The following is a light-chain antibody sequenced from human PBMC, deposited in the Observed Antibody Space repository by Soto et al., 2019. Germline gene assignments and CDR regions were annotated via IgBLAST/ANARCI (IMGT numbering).Light chain of an antibody. J-gene: IGLJ3*02. V-gene: IGLV2-14*03. Sequence: QSVLTQPASVSGSPGQSITISCTGTSSDVGGYNYVSWYQHHPGKAPKLMIYDVSNRPSGVSNRFSGSKSGNTASLTISGLQAEDEADYYCSSYTSNTTPVFGGGTQLTVL. CDR3: SSYTSNTTPV. CDR2: DVS. CDR1: SSDVGGYNY.